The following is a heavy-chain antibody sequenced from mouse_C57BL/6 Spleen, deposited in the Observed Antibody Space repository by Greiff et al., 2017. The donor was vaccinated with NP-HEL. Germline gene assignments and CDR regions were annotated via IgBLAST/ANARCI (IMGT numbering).Heavy chain of an antibody. J-gene: IGHJ4*01. D-gene: IGHD1-1*01. CDR2: ISSGSSTI. V-gene: IGHV5-17*01. CDR1: GFTFSDYG. CDR3: ARYYYGSSYAMDY. Sequence: EXMLVESGGGLVKPGGSLKLSCAASGFTFSDYGMHWVRQAPEKGLEWVAYISSGSSTIYYADTVKGRFTISRDNAKNTLFLQMTSLRSEDTAMYYCARYYYGSSYAMDYWGQGTSVTVSS.